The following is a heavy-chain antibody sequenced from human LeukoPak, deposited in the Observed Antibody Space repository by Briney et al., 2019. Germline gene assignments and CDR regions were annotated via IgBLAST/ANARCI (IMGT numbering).Heavy chain of an antibody. CDR1: GYTFNTYG. CDR2: ISGSTGNT. Sequence: GASVTVSCKASGYTFNTYGISWVRQAAGQGLEWMGWISGSTGNTKYAQKLQGRVSMTTDTSTSTAYLELRNLRSDDTAMYYCARLPLGYCGGTSCLVWGQGTLVTVSS. J-gene: IGHJ4*02. D-gene: IGHD2-2*01. CDR3: ARLPLGYCGGTSCLV. V-gene: IGHV1-18*01.